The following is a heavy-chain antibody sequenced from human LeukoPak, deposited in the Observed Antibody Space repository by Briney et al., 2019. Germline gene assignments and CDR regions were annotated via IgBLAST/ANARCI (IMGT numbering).Heavy chain of an antibody. V-gene: IGHV6-1*01. CDR1: GDSLSSNSAA. CDR3: ARDPVGGSTIFDY. J-gene: IGHJ4*02. CDR2: TYYRSKWYY. Sequence: SQTLSLTCAISGDSLSSNSAAWNWTRQSPSRGLEWLGRTYYRSKWYYDYAVAVKSRISINPDTSKNQFSLQLSSVTPEDTAVYYCARDPVGGSTIFDYWGQGTLVTVSS. D-gene: IGHD1-26*01.